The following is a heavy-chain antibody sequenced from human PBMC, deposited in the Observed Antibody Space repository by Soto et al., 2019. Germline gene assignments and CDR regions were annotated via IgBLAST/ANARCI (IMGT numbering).Heavy chain of an antibody. CDR3: ARSGYGSSSAAPGPFDF. J-gene: IGHJ4*02. D-gene: IGHD6-6*01. CDR2: IDPSDSYS. CDR1: GYSFTTYR. V-gene: IGHV5-10-1*01. Sequence: GESLKISCKGSGYSFTTYRISWVRQMPGKGLEWMGRIDPSDSYSNYSPSFQGHVTISADKSFSTAYLQWSSLKASDTAIYYCARSGYGSSSAAPGPFDFWGQGTLVTVSS.